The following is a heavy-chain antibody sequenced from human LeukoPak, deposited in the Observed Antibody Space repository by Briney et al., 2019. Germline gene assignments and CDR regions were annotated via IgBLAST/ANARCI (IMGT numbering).Heavy chain of an antibody. CDR1: GSTFSSYS. D-gene: IGHD3-16*01. J-gene: IGHJ4*02. CDR2: INPRSTST. V-gene: IGHV3-48*04. Sequence: PGGSLRLSCAASGSTFSSYSMNWVRQAPGKGLEWVSFINPRSTSTYYSDSVRGRFAISRDDAKNSLYLQMNSLRGEDTAVYYCTRSRPVGGITFDNWGQGTLVTVSS. CDR3: TRSRPVGGITFDN.